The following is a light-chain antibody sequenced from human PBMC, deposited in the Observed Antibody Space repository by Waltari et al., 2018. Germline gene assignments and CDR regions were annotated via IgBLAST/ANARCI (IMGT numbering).Light chain of an antibody. CDR1: QSVSRA. CDR2: GAS. V-gene: IGKV3-20*01. Sequence: ELVLTQSPGTLCLSLGERAPASCRASQSVSRALAWYQQKPGQAPRLLIYGASTRATGIPDRFSGSGSGTDFSLTISRLEPDDFAVYYCQHYLKLPVTFGQGTTVEIK. CDR3: QHYLKLPVT. J-gene: IGKJ1*01.